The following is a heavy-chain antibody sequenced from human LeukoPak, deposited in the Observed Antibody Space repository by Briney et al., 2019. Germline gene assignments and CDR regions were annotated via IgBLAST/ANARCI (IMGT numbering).Heavy chain of an antibody. D-gene: IGHD2-2*01. CDR3: LACYRSIPCY. CDR1: GFIFNTCA. CDR2: ISGRGDST. Sequence: GGSLRLSCAASGFIFNTCAMSWVRQAPGKGLEWVSAISGRGDSTWYADSVKGRFTISRDNSKNTLYLQMSSLRADDTAVYYCLACYRSIPCYWGQGTLVTVSS. J-gene: IGHJ4*02. V-gene: IGHV3-23*01.